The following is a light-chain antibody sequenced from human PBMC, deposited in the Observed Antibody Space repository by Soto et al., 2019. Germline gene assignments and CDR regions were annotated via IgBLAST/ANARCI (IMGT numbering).Light chain of an antibody. Sequence: EILMTQSPDSLSVSPGETATLSCMASQSLNTDLAWYQQKPGQAPRLLLYGASTRATGISTRFSGGGSGTEFTLTISGLQSEDSADYYCQQYKSWPPITFGQGTRLEIK. J-gene: IGKJ5*01. CDR3: QQYKSWPPIT. CDR1: QSLNTD. V-gene: IGKV3-15*01. CDR2: GAS.